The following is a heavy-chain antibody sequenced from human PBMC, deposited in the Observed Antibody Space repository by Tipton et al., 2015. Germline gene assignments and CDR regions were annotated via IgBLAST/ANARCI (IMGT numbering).Heavy chain of an antibody. V-gene: IGHV4-39*02. J-gene: IGHJ6*02. CDR3: ARDFTPYQYYAMDV. Sequence: TLSLTCTVSGGSISSNSFHWDWIRQPPGKGLEWIGSVDYSGSTHYTPSLKRRLTISVDTSKNQFSLSLRSVTAADTAVYFCARDFTPYQYYAMDVWGQGTTVTVSS. CDR1: GGSISSNSFH. CDR2: VDYSGST.